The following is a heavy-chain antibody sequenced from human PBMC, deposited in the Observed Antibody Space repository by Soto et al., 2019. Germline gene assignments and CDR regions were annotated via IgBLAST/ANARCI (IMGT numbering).Heavy chain of an antibody. V-gene: IGHV1-46*01. CDR1: GYTFTSYY. J-gene: IGHJ6*02. Sequence: GASVKVSCKASGYTFTSYYMHWVRQAPGQGLEWMGIINPSGGSTSYAQKFQGRVTMTRDTSTSTVYMELSSLRSEDTAVYYCARVKQLVRGYYYGTDVWGQGTTVTVSS. CDR3: ARVKQLVRGYYYGTDV. CDR2: INPSGGST. D-gene: IGHD6-6*01.